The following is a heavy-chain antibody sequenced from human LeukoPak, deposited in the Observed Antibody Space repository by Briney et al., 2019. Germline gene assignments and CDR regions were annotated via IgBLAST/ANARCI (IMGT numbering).Heavy chain of an antibody. D-gene: IGHD3-3*01. CDR1: GFTVSSNY. CDR3: ASTIFGVVISDY. Sequence: GGSLRLSCAASGFTVSSNYMSWVRQAPGKGLEWVSVIYSGGSTYYADSVKGRFTISRDNSKNTLYLQMNSLRAEDTAVYYCASTIFGVVISDYWGQGTLVTVPS. CDR2: IYSGGST. V-gene: IGHV3-66*02. J-gene: IGHJ4*02.